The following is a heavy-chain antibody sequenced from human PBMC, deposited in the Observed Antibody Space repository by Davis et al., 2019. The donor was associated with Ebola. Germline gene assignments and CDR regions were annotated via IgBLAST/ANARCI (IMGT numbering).Heavy chain of an antibody. CDR1: GFTFSSYG. J-gene: IGHJ6*02. CDR2: ISYDGSNK. D-gene: IGHD4-17*01. Sequence: GGSLRLSCAASGFTFSSYGMHWVRQAPGKGLEWVAVISYDGSNKYYADSVKGRFTISRDNSKNTLYLQMNSLRAEDTAVYYCASWTVTTVYYYYYGMDVWGQGTTVTVSS. CDR3: ASWTVTTVYYYYYGMDV. V-gene: IGHV3-30*03.